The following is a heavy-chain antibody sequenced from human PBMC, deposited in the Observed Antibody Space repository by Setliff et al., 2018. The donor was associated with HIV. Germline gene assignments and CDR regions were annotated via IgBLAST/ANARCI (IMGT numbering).Heavy chain of an antibody. V-gene: IGHV4-59*01. D-gene: IGHD2-2*01. CDR3: ARGRRSTSSYYYYYYMDV. CDR2: IYYTGST. CDR1: GGSISNYY. Sequence: SETLSLTCTVSGGSISNYYWNWIRQPPGKGLEWIGYIYYTGSTNYDPSLKSRVTISLDTSKNQFSLRLSSVTAADTAVYYCARGRRSTSSYYYYYYMDVWGKGTTVTVSS. J-gene: IGHJ6*03.